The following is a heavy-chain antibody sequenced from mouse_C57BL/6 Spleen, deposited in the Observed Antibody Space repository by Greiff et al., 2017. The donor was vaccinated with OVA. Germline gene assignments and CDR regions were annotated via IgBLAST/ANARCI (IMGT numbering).Heavy chain of an antibody. CDR2: IWTGGGT. CDR3: ASGYSNYEYYYAMDY. J-gene: IGHJ4*01. V-gene: IGHV2-9-1*01. Sequence: VKLVESGPGLVAPSQSLSITCTVSGFSLTSYAISWVRQPPGKGLEWLGVIWTGGGTNYNSALKSRLSISKDNSKSQVFLKMNSLQTDDTARYYCASGYSNYEYYYAMDYWGQGTSVTVSS. D-gene: IGHD2-5*01. CDR1: GFSLTSYA.